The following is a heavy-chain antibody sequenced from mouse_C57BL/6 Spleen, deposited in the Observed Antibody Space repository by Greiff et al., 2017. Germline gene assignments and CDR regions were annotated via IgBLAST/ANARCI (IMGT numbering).Heavy chain of an antibody. CDR3: AKSGIDYAMDY. CDR1: GYAFSSYW. Sequence: QVQLQQSGAELVKPGASVKISCKASGYAFSSYWMNWVKQRPGKGLEWIGQLYPGDGDTNYNGKFKGKATLTADKSSSTAYMQLSSLASGDSSVYFCAKSGIDYAMDYWGQGTSVTVSS. J-gene: IGHJ4*01. V-gene: IGHV1-80*01. D-gene: IGHD4-1*01. CDR2: LYPGDGDT.